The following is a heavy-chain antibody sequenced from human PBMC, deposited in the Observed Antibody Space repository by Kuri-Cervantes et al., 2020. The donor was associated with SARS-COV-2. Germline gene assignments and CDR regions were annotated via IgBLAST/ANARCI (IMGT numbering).Heavy chain of an antibody. Sequence: SETLSLTCTVSGGSISSYYWSWIRQPPGKGLEWIGYVYYSGSTNYNPSLRSRVTISVDTSKNQFSLKLSSVTAADTAAYYCARLWGTNDAFDIWGQGTMVTVSS. J-gene: IGHJ3*02. D-gene: IGHD7-27*01. CDR2: VYYSGST. CDR3: ARLWGTNDAFDI. V-gene: IGHV4-59*12. CDR1: GGSISSYY.